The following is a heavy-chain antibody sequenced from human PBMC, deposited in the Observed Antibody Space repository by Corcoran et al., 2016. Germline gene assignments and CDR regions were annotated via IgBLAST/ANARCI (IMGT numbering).Heavy chain of an antibody. Sequence: EVQLVESGGVLVPPGGSLRLSCAPSGFTFSSYWMHWVRQVPGKRLVWVSSINSDESSTYYADSVKGRFPISRDNAKNTLYQQMNSLRAGETAVYYCASVREVVASRGGCDPGGQGTLVTVSS. CDR2: INSDESST. J-gene: IGHJ5*02. CDR1: GFTFSSYW. V-gene: IGHV3-74*01. D-gene: IGHD3-3*02. CDR3: ASVREVVASRGGCDP.